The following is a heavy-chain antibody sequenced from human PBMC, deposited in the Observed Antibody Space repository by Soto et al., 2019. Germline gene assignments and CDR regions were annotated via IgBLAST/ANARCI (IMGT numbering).Heavy chain of an antibody. CDR1: GDSISPYY. D-gene: IGHD2-15*01. Sequence: QVQLQESGPGLVKPSETLSLTCTVSGDSISPYYWSWIRQPPGKGLEWIGFIYSFGSTNYNASLESRVSMSGDTSKNQVSPKLTSVTAADTAGYYRAGHKSYGRLPGPRGQGMLVTVSS. V-gene: IGHV4-59*08. J-gene: IGHJ4*02. CDR2: IYSFGST. CDR3: AGHKSYGRLPGP.